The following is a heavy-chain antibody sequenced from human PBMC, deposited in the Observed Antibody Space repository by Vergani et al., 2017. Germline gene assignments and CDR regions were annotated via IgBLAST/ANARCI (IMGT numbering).Heavy chain of an antibody. Sequence: QVQHVQSGAEVKKPGASMKVSCKTSGYIFTGYYMHWVRLAPGQGLEWMGGINPKSGDTKYAQKFQGRVTMTRDTSINTAYMALSRLRGYDTAVYYCARGYHFD. CDR2: INPKSGDT. CDR1: GYIFTGYY. J-gene: IGHJ3*02. D-gene: IGHD2-15*01. V-gene: IGHV1-2*02. CDR3: ARGYHFD.